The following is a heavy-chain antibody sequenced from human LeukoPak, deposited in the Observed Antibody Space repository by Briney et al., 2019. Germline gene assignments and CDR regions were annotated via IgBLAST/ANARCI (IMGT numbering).Heavy chain of an antibody. Sequence: GESLKISCKGSGYSFTSYWIGWVRQVPGKGLGWMGIIYPGDSDTRYSPSFQGQATISADKSISTAYLQWSSLKASDTAMYYCARTHTTVTANFDYWGQGTLVTVSS. CDR1: GYSFTSYW. D-gene: IGHD4-17*01. CDR2: IYPGDSDT. CDR3: ARTHTTVTANFDY. J-gene: IGHJ4*02. V-gene: IGHV5-51*01.